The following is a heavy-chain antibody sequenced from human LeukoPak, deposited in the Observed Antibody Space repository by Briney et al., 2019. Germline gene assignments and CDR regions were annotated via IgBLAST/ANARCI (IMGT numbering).Heavy chain of an antibody. Sequence: PGGSLRLSCAASGFTFSTYWMSWVRQPPGKGLEWVAIMDEYGSDIFYVESVKGRFIISRANARNSLYLQMNNLRAEDTAVYYCARPRGCGSARCNNFDYWGQGTLVTVSS. CDR3: ARPRGCGSARCNNFDY. CDR1: GFTFSTYW. V-gene: IGHV3-7*01. J-gene: IGHJ4*02. D-gene: IGHD2-2*01. CDR2: MDEYGSDI.